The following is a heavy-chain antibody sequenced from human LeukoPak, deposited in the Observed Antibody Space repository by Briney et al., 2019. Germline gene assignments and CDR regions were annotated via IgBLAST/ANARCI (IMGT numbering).Heavy chain of an antibody. CDR3: AKATRDSSGYSHYFDY. CDR2: ICGDGGCT. CDR1: GFTFSSYA. J-gene: IGHJ4*02. Sequence: PGGSLRLSCAASGFTFSSYAMSWVRQAPGKGLEWLSIICGDGGCTYYTDSVKGRFTISRDNSENTLYLQMNSLRAEDTAIYYCAKATRDSSGYSHYFDYWGRGTLVSVSP. D-gene: IGHD3-22*01. V-gene: IGHV3-23*01.